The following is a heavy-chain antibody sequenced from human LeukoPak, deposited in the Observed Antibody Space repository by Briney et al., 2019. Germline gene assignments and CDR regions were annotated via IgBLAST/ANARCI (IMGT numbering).Heavy chain of an antibody. CDR1: GFTFSRHW. CDR3: ARDGGHSTDLNY. D-gene: IGHD2-8*02. Sequence: QAGGSLRLSCAPSGFTFSRHWMSWVRQAPGKGPEWVANIKQDGSERYYVHSVKGRFTISRDNAKNSLYLQMNSLRAEDTAVYYCARDGGHSTDLNYWGQGILVTVSS. CDR2: IKQDGSER. V-gene: IGHV3-7*01. J-gene: IGHJ4*02.